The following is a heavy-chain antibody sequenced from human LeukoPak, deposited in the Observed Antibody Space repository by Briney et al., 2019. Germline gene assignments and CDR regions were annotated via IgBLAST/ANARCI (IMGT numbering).Heavy chain of an antibody. Sequence: PSETLSLTCAVYGGSFSGYYWSWIRQPPGKGLEWIGEINHSGSTNYNPSLKSRVTISVDTSKNQFSLKLSSVTAADTAVYCCARVVVAATWGLTPYYYYYYMDVWGKGTTVTVSS. CDR2: INHSGST. V-gene: IGHV4-34*01. D-gene: IGHD2-15*01. J-gene: IGHJ6*03. CDR1: GGSFSGYY. CDR3: ARVVVAATWGLTPYYYYYYMDV.